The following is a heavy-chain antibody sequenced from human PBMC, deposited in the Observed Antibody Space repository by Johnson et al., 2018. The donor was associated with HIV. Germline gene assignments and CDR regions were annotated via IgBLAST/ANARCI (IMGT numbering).Heavy chain of an antibody. Sequence: QMQLVESGGGVVQHGRSLRLSCAASGFTFSSMHWDRQAPGKGLEWVAVISHDGSHKYYADSVKGRFSISRDNSKNTLYLQMNSLRAEDTAVYYCAKGRLVGATTYDAFDIWGQGTMVTVSS. D-gene: IGHD1-26*01. J-gene: IGHJ3*02. CDR2: ISHDGSHK. V-gene: IGHV3-30*18. CDR1: GFTFSS. CDR3: AKGRLVGATTYDAFDI.